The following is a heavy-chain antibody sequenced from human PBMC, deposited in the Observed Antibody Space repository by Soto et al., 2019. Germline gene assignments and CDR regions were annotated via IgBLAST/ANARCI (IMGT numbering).Heavy chain of an antibody. CDR3: ARERCSGGSCYYYYGMDV. CDR1: GFTFSSYA. Sequence: VGSLRLSCAASGFTFSSYAMHWVRQAPGKGLEWVAVISYDGSNKYYADSVKGRFTISRDNSKNTLYLQMNSLRAEDTAVYYCARERCSGGSCYYYYGMDVWGQGTTVTVSS. D-gene: IGHD2-15*01. CDR2: ISYDGSNK. J-gene: IGHJ6*02. V-gene: IGHV3-30-3*01.